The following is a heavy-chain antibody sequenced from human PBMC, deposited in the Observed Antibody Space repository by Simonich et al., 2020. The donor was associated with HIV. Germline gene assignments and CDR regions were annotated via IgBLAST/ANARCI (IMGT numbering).Heavy chain of an antibody. CDR3: ATVGLRDGYNYY. CDR1: GSTFTDYY. D-gene: IGHD1-1*01. CDR2: VVPKQDET. J-gene: IGHJ4*02. Sequence: EVQLVQSGAEVKKPGATVKISCRVFGSTFTDYYIHGGQQVPGKGLEWIGIVVPKQDETIYAEKFQGRLTITADTSPDIAYMVLSRLRSEDTAVYYCATVGLRDGYNYYWGQGTLITVSS. V-gene: IGHV1-69-2*01.